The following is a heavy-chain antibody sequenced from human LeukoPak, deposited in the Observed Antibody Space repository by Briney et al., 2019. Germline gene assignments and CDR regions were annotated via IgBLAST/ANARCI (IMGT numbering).Heavy chain of an antibody. CDR3: ASLISDYGGNSGSDY. CDR2: INPSGGST. Sequence: ASVKVSCKASGYTFTSYYMHWVRQAPGQGLEWMGIINPSGGSTSYAQKFQGRVTMTRDTSTSTVYMELSSLRSEDTAVYYCASLISDYGGNSGSDYWGQGTLVTVSS. V-gene: IGHV1-46*01. D-gene: IGHD4-23*01. CDR1: GYTFTSYY. J-gene: IGHJ4*02.